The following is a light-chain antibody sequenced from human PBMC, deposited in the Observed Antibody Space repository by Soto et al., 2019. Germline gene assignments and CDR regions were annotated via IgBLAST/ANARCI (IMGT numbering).Light chain of an antibody. CDR3: SSYTTTSNYV. CDR2: QVS. Sequence: QSVLTQPASVSGSAGQSITISCTGSISGVGSYDLVSWYQQHPGKAPKLMIYQVSRRPSGVSNRFFGSKSGNTASLAISGLQPEDEADYYCSSYTTTSNYVFGTGTKVTV. V-gene: IGLV2-14*02. J-gene: IGLJ1*01. CDR1: ISGVGSYDL.